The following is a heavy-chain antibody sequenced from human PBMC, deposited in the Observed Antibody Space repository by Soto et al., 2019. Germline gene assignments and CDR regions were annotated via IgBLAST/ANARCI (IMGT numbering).Heavy chain of an antibody. CDR1: GGSVSSGSYY. J-gene: IGHJ4*02. Sequence: SETLSLTCTVSGGSVSSGSYYWSWIRQPPGKGLEWIGYIYYSGSTNYNPSLKSRVTISVDTSKNQFSLKLSSVTAADTAVYYCARAMDGSSSSWSYWGQGTLVTVSS. V-gene: IGHV4-61*01. CDR3: ARAMDGSSSSWSY. CDR2: IYYSGST. D-gene: IGHD6-6*01.